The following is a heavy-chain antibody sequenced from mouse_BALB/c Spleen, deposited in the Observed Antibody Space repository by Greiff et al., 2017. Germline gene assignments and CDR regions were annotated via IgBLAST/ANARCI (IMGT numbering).Heavy chain of an antibody. V-gene: IGHV3-2*02. CDR2: ISYSGST. D-gene: IGHD2-14*01. Sequence: EVQLQESGPGLVKPSQSLSLTCTVTGYSITSDYAWHWIRQFPGNKLEWMGYISYSGSTSYNPSLKSRISITRDTSKNQFFLQLNSVTTEDTATYYCARNRYDVYYDAMDYWGQGTSVTVSS. CDR3: ARNRYDVYYDAMDY. J-gene: IGHJ4*01. CDR1: GYSITSDYA.